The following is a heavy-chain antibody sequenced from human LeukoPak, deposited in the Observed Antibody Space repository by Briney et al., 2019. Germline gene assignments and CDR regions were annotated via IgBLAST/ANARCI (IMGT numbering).Heavy chain of an antibody. CDR2: IIPIFGTA. CDR1: GGTFSSYA. Sequence: SVKVSCKASGGTFSSYAISWVRQAPGQGLEWMGGIIPIFGTANYAQKFQGRVTITADESTSTAYMELSSLRSEDTAVYYCAGGYYYDSSSILDYWGQGTLVTVSS. J-gene: IGHJ4*02. CDR3: AGGYYYDSSSILDY. V-gene: IGHV1-69*13. D-gene: IGHD3-22*01.